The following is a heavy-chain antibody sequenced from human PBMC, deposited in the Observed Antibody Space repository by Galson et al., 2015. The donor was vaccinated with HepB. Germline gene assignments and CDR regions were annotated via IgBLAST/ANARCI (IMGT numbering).Heavy chain of an antibody. D-gene: IGHD2-15*01. J-gene: IGHJ4*02. CDR2: IIPIFGTA. CDR1: GGTFSSYA. Sequence: SVKVSCKASGGTFSSYAISWVRQAPGQGLEWMGGIIPIFGTANYAQKFQGRVTITADESTSTAYMELSSLRSEDTAVYYCARRAPPYCSGGSCYFDYWGQGTLVTVSS. CDR3: ARRAPPYCSGGSCYFDY. V-gene: IGHV1-69*13.